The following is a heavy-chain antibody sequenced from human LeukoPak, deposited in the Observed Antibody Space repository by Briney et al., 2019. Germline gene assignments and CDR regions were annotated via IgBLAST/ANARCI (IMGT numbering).Heavy chain of an antibody. D-gene: IGHD1-20*01. CDR3: ASGNNWNY. CDR2: INHSGST. J-gene: IGHJ4*02. V-gene: IGHV4-34*01. Sequence: PSETLSLTCAVYGGSFSGYYWSWIRQPPGKGLEWIGEINHSGSTNYNPSLKSRVTISVDTSKNQFSLKLSSVTAADTAAYYCASGNNWNYWGQGTLVTVSS. CDR1: GGSFSGYY.